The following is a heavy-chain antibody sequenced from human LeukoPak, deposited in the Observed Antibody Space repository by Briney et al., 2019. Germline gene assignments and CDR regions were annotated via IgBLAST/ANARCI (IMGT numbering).Heavy chain of an antibody. CDR1: GFTFSSYG. CDR3: AKGRGWEASYYYYYMDV. Sequence: PGGSLRLSCAASGFTFSSYGMHWVRQAPGKGLEWVASIRYDGSNKYYTDSVKGRFTISRDNSKNTLYLQMNSLGAEDTAVYYCAKGRGWEASYYYYYMDVWGKGTTVTISS. D-gene: IGHD1-26*01. CDR2: IRYDGSNK. J-gene: IGHJ6*03. V-gene: IGHV3-30*02.